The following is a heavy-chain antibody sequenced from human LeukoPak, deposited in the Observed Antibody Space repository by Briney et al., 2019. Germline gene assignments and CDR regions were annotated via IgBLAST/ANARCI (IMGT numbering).Heavy chain of an antibody. CDR2: IGGSASYI. J-gene: IGHJ6*02. Sequence: PGGSLRLSCAASGFTFSSYGMTWVRQAPGKGLEWVSSIGGSASYIYYADSVKGRFTISRDNAKDSLDLQMNSLRAEDTAVYYCARLTSYNHDYSGRYGLDVWGQGTTVTVSS. D-gene: IGHD5-12*01. CDR1: GFTFSSYG. V-gene: IGHV3-21*01. CDR3: ARLTSYNHDYSGRYGLDV.